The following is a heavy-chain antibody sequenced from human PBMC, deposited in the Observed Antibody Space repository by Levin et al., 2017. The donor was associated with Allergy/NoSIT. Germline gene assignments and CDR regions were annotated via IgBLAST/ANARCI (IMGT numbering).Heavy chain of an antibody. V-gene: IGHV3-23*01. CDR3: AKGGSKQLVWGGPFDY. J-gene: IGHJ4*02. CDR2: ISGSGGST. CDR1: GFTFSSYA. D-gene: IGHD6-13*01. Sequence: GESLKISCAASGFTFSSYAMSWVRQAPGKGLEWVSIISGSGGSTYYVDSVKGRFTISRDNSKNTLYLQMNSLRAEDTAVYYCAKGGSKQLVWGGPFDYWGQGTLVTVSS.